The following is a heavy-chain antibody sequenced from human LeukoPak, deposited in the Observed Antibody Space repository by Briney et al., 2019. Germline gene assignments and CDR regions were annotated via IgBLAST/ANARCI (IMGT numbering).Heavy chain of an antibody. D-gene: IGHD6-13*01. CDR3: ARRAGAAAGTFYYYYGMDV. V-gene: IGHV4-30-2*01. CDR1: GGSISSGGYS. Sequence: SETLSLTCAVSGGSISSGGYSWSWIRQPPGKGLEWIGYIYHSGSTYYNPSLKSRVTISVDRSKNQFSLKLSSVTAADTAVYYCARRAGAAAGTFYYYYGMDVWGQGTTVTVSS. J-gene: IGHJ6*02. CDR2: IYHSGST.